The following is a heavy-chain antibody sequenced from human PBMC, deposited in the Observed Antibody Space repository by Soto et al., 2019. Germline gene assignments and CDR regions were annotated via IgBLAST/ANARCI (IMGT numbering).Heavy chain of an antibody. J-gene: IGHJ6*03. Sequence: GASVKVSCKASGGTFSSYTISWVRQAPGQGLEWMGRIIPILGIANYAQKFQGRVTITADKSTSTAYMELSSLRSEDTAVYYCARGGGVAGHYYYMEVWGKGTTVTVSS. D-gene: IGHD6-19*01. CDR1: GGTFSSYT. CDR3: ARGGGVAGHYYYMEV. CDR2: IIPILGIA. V-gene: IGHV1-69*02.